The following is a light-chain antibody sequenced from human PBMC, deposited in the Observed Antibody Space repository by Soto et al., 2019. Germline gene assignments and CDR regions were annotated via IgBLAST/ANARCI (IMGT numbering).Light chain of an antibody. CDR2: EVS. Sequence: QSVLTQPASVSGSPGQSITIACTGTSSDVGGYKYVPWYQQHPGKAPKLMIYEVSNRPSGVSNRFSGSKSGNTASLTISGLQAEAAADYYCSSYSSSSTLVFGTGTKLTVL. CDR1: SSDVGGYKY. J-gene: IGLJ1*01. V-gene: IGLV2-14*01. CDR3: SSYSSSSTLV.